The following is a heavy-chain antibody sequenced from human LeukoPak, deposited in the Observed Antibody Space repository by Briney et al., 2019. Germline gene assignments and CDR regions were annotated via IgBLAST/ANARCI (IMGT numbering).Heavy chain of an antibody. CDR1: GFSFSTYG. D-gene: IGHD3-10*01. V-gene: IGHV3-30*02. CDR3: LKDQGGSGNPGN. Sequence: GGSLRLSCEASGFSFSTYGMHWVRQAPGKGLDWVSYISNDGSETNHADSVKGRFTISRDNSKNTVYMQMNTLRPEDTAVYHCLKDQGGSGNPGNWGQGTLVTVSS. CDR2: ISNDGSET. J-gene: IGHJ4*02.